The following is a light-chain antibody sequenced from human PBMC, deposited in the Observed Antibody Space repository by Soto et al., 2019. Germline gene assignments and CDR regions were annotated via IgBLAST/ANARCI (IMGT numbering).Light chain of an antibody. CDR1: SSDVGNYNL. CDR3: CSYAGSNYV. CDR2: EVS. J-gene: IGLJ1*01. V-gene: IGLV2-23*02. Sequence: HSALTQPASVSGSPGQSITISCTGTSSDVGNYNLVSWYQHHPGKAPKLIIYEVSKRPSGVSNRFSGSKSGDTASLTISGLQAEDEADYYCCSYAGSNYVYGTGTKVTVL.